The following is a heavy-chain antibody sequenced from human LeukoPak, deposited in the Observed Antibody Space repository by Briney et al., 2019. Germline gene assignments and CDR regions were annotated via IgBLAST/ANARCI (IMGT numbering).Heavy chain of an antibody. Sequence: ASVKVSCKASGGTFSSYAISWVRQAPGQRLEWMGWINTGNGNTKHSQKFQGRVTITRDTSANTGYMELSSLRSKDTAVYYCARADYYYDSSGYYHTPYYGLDVWGQGTTVTVSS. V-gene: IGHV1-3*04. CDR3: ARADYYYDSSGYYHTPYYGLDV. CDR2: INTGNGNT. J-gene: IGHJ6*02. D-gene: IGHD3-22*01. CDR1: GGTFSSYA.